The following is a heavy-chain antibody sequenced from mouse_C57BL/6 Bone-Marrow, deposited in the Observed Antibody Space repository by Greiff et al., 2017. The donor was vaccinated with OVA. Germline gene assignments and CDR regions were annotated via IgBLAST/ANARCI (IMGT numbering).Heavy chain of an antibody. V-gene: IGHV2-9*01. CDR3: AKEGELGRFAY. CDR2: IWGGGST. Sequence: VQRVESGPGLVAPSQRLSITCTVSGFSLTSYGVDWVRQPPGKGLEWLGVIWGGGSTNYNSALMSRLSISKDNSKSQVFLKMNRLQTDDTAMYYCAKEGELGRFAYWGQGTLVTVSA. CDR1: GFSLTSYG. J-gene: IGHJ3*01. D-gene: IGHD4-1*01.